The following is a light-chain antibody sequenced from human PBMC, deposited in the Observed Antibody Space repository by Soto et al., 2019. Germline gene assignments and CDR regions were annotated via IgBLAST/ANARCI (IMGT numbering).Light chain of an antibody. V-gene: IGKV1-27*01. CDR1: QGIRNY. J-gene: IGKJ3*01. CDR2: AAS. Sequence: DIQMTQSPTSLSASVGDRVTITCRARQGIRNYVAWYQQIPGKAPKLLNYAASTLESGVPSRFSSSGSGTDFTLTVDGLQPEDVATYACQKYSSVPVFGPGTKVEIK. CDR3: QKYSSVPV.